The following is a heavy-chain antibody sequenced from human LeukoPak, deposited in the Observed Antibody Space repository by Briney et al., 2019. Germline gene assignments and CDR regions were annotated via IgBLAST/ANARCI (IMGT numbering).Heavy chain of an antibody. CDR2: SDHSGST. CDR3: AKHRGDYWYLDL. V-gene: IGHV4-38-2*02. J-gene: IGHJ2*01. CDR1: GYAISSGYY. D-gene: IGHD2-21*01. Sequence: NPSETLSLTCTVSGYAISSGYYWGWIGQPPGKGREWVGSSDHSGSTYYNPSLKSRVTRSVDTSKNQFSLKLSSVTAADTALYYCAKHRGDYWYLDLWGRGTLVPVSS.